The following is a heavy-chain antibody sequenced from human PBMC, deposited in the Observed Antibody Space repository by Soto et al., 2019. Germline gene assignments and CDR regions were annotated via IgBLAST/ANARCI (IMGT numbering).Heavy chain of an antibody. J-gene: IGHJ4*02. CDR1: GFTFSRHP. CDR3: AKDFSSVGSDSAGIDY. V-gene: IGHV3-23*01. D-gene: IGHD2-15*01. CDR2: ISGSGDTT. Sequence: GGSLRLSCVASGFTFSRHPMNWVRQAPGKGLEWVSGISGSGDTTHFIDSVKGRFTVSRDNSKDTLHLQMNNLRADDTAIYYCAKDFSSVGSDSAGIDYWGQGALVTVSS.